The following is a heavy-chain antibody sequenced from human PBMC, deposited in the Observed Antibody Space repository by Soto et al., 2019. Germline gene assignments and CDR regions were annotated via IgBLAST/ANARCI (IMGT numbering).Heavy chain of an antibody. CDR2: INPNSGVT. J-gene: IGHJ5*02. CDR3: ATIHRSSTSRGSDFDP. V-gene: IGHV1-2*02. D-gene: IGHD6-13*01. CDR1: DYYFTGYN. Sequence: QVQLVQSGAEVKKPGASVKVSCKAYDYYFTGYNIHWVRQAPGQGLEWMGWINPNSGVTTYAQKFQGMVTLTRDTSISTAYLEVRRLRSDDTAVYYCATIHRSSTSRGSDFDPWGQGTQVTVSS.